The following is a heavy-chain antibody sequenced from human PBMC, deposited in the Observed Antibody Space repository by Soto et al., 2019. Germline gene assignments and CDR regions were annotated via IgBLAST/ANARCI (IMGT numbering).Heavy chain of an antibody. CDR2: IDPSGGGT. D-gene: IGHD2-15*01. J-gene: IGHJ5*02. CDR1: GYTFTSYY. V-gene: IGHV1-46*01. Sequence: QVQLVQSGAEVKKPGASVKVSCKASGYTFTSYYMHWVRQAPGQGLEWMGIIDPSGGGTSYAQKCQGRVPMTRDTSTSTGYMALSSLRSEDTAVYYCARDRVDCSGGNCWRSVEDTWGQGTLVTVSS. CDR3: ARDRVDCSGGNCWRSVEDT.